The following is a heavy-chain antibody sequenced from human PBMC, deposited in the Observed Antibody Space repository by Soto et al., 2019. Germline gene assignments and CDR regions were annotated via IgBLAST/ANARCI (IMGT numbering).Heavy chain of an antibody. J-gene: IGHJ5*02. CDR2: IYYGGTT. CDR1: GGSISSVGYY. Sequence: SETLSLTCTVSGGSISSVGYYWTWIRQHPGKGLEWIGFIYYGGTTYYNPSLKSRVTISVDTSKNQFSLNLSSVTAADTAVYYCARDYYGSGSYYNGFDPWGQGTLVTVSS. D-gene: IGHD3-10*01. CDR3: ARDYYGSGSYYNGFDP. V-gene: IGHV4-31*03.